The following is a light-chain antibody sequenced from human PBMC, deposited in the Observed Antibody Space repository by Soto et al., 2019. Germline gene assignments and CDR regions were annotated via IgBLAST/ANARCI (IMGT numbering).Light chain of an antibody. CDR2: DVS. V-gene: IGLV2-14*01. Sequence: QSVLTQPASVSVSPGPSITISCTGTSSDVGGYNYVSWYQQHPGKAPKFMIYDVSNRPSGVSNRFSGSKSGNTASLTISGLQAEDEADYYCCSYTTSNTRQIVFGTGTKVTVL. J-gene: IGLJ1*01. CDR1: SSDVGGYNY. CDR3: CSYTTSNTRQIV.